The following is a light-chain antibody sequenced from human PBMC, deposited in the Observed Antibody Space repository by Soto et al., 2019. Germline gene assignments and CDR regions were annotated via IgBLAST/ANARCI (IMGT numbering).Light chain of an antibody. CDR3: QQYGSSPWT. J-gene: IGKJ1*01. CDR1: QSVSSSY. V-gene: IGKV3-20*01. CDR2: GAS. Sequence: EIVMTQSPATLSLPPGERATLSCRASQSVSSSYLAWYQQKPGQAPRLLIYGASSGATGIPDRFSGSGSGTDFTLTISRLEPEDFAVYYCQQYGSSPWTFGQGTKV.